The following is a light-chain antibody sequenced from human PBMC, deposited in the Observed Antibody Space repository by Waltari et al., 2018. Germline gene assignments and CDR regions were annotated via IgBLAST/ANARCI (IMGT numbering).Light chain of an antibody. J-gene: IGKJ1*01. CDR2: KAS. CDR1: QTIISW. Sequence: DIQMTQSPSSLSASVGDRVTITCRASQTIISWLAWYQQKPGKAPKLLIYKASTLESGVPSRFSGSGSGTEFTLTISSLQPGDFATYYCQQFNSFPWTFGHGTKVEIK. CDR3: QQFNSFPWT. V-gene: IGKV1-5*03.